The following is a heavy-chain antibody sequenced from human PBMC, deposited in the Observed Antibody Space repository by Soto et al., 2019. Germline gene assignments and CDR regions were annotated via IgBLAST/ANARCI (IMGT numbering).Heavy chain of an antibody. D-gene: IGHD1-26*01. CDR3: ARGEGVPNHFDS. Sequence: PGGSLRLSCAVSGFTVSGNHMIWVRQAPGKGLEWVSYISPGRISTDSAASGKGQSTTPRDKAQSSLYLKMNSVRDDDTAVYYCARGEGVPNHFDSGAQEPLSTVP. V-gene: IGHV3-11*05. J-gene: IGHJ4*02. CDR2: ISPGRIST. CDR1: GFTVSGNH.